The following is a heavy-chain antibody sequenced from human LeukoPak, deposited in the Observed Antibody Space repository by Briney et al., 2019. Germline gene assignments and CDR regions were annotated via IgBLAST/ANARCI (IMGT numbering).Heavy chain of an antibody. CDR1: KFNFHNYG. CDR3: AKDPNGDYIGAFDI. J-gene: IGHJ3*02. CDR2: ISGSGA. D-gene: IGHD4-17*01. Sequence: GGSLRLSCTTPKFNFHNYGLTWVRQAPGKELEWVSSISGSGAQYAASVQGRFTTSRDNSKNTLYLQMNSLRAEDTAVYYCAKDPNGDYIGAFDIWGQGTMVTVSS. V-gene: IGHV3-23*01.